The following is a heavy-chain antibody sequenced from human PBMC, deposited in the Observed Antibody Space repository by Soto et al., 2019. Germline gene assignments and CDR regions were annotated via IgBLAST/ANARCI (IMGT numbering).Heavy chain of an antibody. CDR1: GGSISSGGYY. CDR2: IYYSGST. CDR3: AIGSSGHPWYFDL. V-gene: IGHV4-31*03. D-gene: IGHD3-22*01. Sequence: QVQLQESGPGLVKPSQTPSLTCTVSGGSISSGGYYWSWIRQHPGKGLEWIGYIYYSGSTYYNPSLKSRVNISVDTSKNQFSRKLSSVTAADTAVYYCAIGSSGHPWYFDLWGRGTLVTVSS. J-gene: IGHJ2*01.